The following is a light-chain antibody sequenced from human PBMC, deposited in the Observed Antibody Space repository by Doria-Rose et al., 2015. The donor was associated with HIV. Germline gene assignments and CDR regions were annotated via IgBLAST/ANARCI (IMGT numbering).Light chain of an antibody. CDR2: DGS. J-gene: IGKJ1*01. CDR1: QSFSSTY. CDR3: HQYGTSWT. Sequence: TQSPGTLSLSPGERATLSCRDSQSFSSTYLAWYQQKPGQAPSLLIYDGSTRATGIPDRFSASGSETDFTLTINRLEPEDFALYYCHQYGTSWTFGQGTKVEI. V-gene: IGKV3-20*01.